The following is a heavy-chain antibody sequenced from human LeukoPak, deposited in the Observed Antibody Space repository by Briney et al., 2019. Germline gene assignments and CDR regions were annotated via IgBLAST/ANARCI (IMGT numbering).Heavy chain of an antibody. Sequence: GGSLRLSCAASGFTFSSYDMSWVRQAPGKGLEWVSVIYSGGSTYYADSVKGRFTISRDNSKNTLYLQMNSLRAEDTAVYYCATDSGSYPEGAFDIWGQGTMVTVSS. CDR3: ATDSGSYPEGAFDI. CDR1: GFTFSSYD. V-gene: IGHV3-53*01. CDR2: IYSGGST. D-gene: IGHD1-26*01. J-gene: IGHJ3*02.